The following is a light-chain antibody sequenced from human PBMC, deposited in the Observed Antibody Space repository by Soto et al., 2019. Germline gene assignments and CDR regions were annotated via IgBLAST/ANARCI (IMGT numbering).Light chain of an antibody. J-gene: IGKJ1*01. CDR2: GAS. CDR1: ENVRTF. V-gene: IGKV3-20*01. Sequence: PGERATLSCRASENVRTFVDWYQQKPGQAPRLLIYGASNRATGIPARFSGSGSGTDFTLTISRLEPEDFAVYYCQQYGSSPPWTFGQGTKVDIK. CDR3: QQYGSSPPWT.